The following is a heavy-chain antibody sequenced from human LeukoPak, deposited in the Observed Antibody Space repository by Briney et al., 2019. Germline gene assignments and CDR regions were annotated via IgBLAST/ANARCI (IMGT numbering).Heavy chain of an antibody. CDR2: IDSDGSST. D-gene: IGHD4-23*01. CDR1: GFTFSTYW. J-gene: IGHJ4*02. CDR3: ARFHYGGNPSDY. Sequence: GGSLRLSCAASGFTFSTYWIHWVRQAPGKGLGWVSRIDSDGSSTIYADSVKGRFTISRDNAKNTVYLQMNTLRAEDTALYYCARFHYGGNPSDYWGQGTLVTVSS. V-gene: IGHV3-74*01.